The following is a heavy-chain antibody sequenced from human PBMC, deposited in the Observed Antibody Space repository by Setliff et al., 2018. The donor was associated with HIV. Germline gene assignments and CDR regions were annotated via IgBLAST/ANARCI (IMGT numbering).Heavy chain of an antibody. Sequence: GGSLRLSCAASGFTFNTYWMTWVRQAPGKGLEWVAVIPFDGTGETYADSLEGRISISRDNSKNTLYLQMNSLRVEDTAVYYCAREAGSSGRAGYFDYWGQGTLVTVSS. J-gene: IGHJ4*02. CDR1: GFTFNTYW. V-gene: IGHV3-30*03. D-gene: IGHD6-19*01. CDR3: AREAGSSGRAGYFDY. CDR2: IPFDGTGE.